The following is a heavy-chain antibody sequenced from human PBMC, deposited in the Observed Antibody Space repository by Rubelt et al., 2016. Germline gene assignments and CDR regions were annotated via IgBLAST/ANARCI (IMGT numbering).Heavy chain of an antibody. CDR3: ARHGSSSARIFDY. V-gene: IGHV4-34*01. J-gene: IGHJ4*02. CDR1: GGSFSGYY. CDR2: INHSGST. Sequence: VQLQQWGAGLLKPSETLSLTCAVYGGSFSGYYWSWIRQPPGKGLEWIGEINHSGSTNYNPSLTSRFTISVDTSKNQFSLKLISVTAADTAVYYCARHGSSSARIFDYWGQGTLVTVSS. D-gene: IGHD6-13*01.